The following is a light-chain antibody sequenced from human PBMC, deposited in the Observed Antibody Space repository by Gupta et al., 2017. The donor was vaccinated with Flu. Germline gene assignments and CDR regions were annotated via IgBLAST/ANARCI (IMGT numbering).Light chain of an antibody. Sequence: DIQMTQSPSSLSASVGDRVTITCRASQSISSYLNWYQQKPGKAPKLLIYAASRVKSGVPSRFSGSGSGTDFTLTISRRQPEDFATYYCQHRDSTPSTFGQGTKLEIK. CDR2: AAS. V-gene: IGKV1-39*01. CDR3: QHRDSTPST. J-gene: IGKJ2*02. CDR1: QSISSY.